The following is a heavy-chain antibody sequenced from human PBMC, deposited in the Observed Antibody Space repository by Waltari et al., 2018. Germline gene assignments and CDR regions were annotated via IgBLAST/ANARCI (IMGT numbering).Heavy chain of an antibody. CDR2: IYWNDDK. J-gene: IGHJ5*02. V-gene: IGHV2-5*01. Sequence: QITLKESGPTLVKPTQTLTLTCTFSGFSLSTSGVGVGWIRQPPGKALEWLALIYWNDDKRYSPSLKSRLTITKDTSKNKVVLIMTNMDPVDTATYYCAHRPPVYGDYYWFDPWGQGTLVTVSS. D-gene: IGHD4-17*01. CDR3: AHRPPVYGDYYWFDP. CDR1: GFSLSTSGVG.